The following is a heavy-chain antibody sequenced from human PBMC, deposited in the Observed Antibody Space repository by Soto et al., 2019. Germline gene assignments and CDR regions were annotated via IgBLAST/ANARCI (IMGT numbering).Heavy chain of an antibody. D-gene: IGHD2-15*01. V-gene: IGHV3-74*01. Sequence: EVQLVESGGGLVQPGGSLRLSCAASGFTFSSYWMHWVRQAPGKGLVWVSRINSDGSSTSYADSVKGRFTISRDNAKNTLYLQMNSLRAEDTAVYYCAREHIVVVVAATPKGVGMDVWGQGTTVTVSS. CDR2: INSDGSST. CDR3: AREHIVVVVAATPKGVGMDV. CDR1: GFTFSSYW. J-gene: IGHJ6*02.